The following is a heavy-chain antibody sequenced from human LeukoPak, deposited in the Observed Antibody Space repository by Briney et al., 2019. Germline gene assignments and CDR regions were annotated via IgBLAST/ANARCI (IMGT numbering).Heavy chain of an antibody. J-gene: IGHJ3*02. CDR3: ASGNYYDSSGYYERLDAFDI. V-gene: IGHV3-48*03. CDR1: GFTFSSYE. D-gene: IGHD3-22*01. Sequence: GGSLRLSCAASGFTFSSYEMNWVRQAPGKGLEWVSYISSSGSTIYYADSVKGRFTISRDNAKNSLYLQMNSLRAEDTAVYYCASGNYYDSSGYYERLDAFDIWGQGTMVTASS. CDR2: ISSSGSTI.